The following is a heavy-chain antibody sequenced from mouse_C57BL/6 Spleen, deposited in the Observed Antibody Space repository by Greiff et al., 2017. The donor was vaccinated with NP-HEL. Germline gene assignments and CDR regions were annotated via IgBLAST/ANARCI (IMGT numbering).Heavy chain of an antibody. V-gene: IGHV5-6*01. CDR3: ARHPGPHYFDY. CDR2: ISSGGSYT. Sequence: EVKLMESGGDLVKPGGSLKLSCAASGFTFSSYGMSWVRQTPDKRLEWVATISSGGSYTYYPDSVKGRFTISRDNAKNTLYLQMSSLKSEDTAMYYCARHPGPHYFDYWGQGTTLTVSS. J-gene: IGHJ2*01. CDR1: GFTFSSYG.